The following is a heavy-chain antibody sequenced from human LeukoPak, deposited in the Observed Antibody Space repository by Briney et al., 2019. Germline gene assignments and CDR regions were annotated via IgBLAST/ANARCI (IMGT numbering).Heavy chain of an antibody. V-gene: IGHV3-9*03. CDR1: GFTFDDYA. CDR2: ISWNSGSI. Sequence: GRSLRLSCAASGFTFDDYAMHWVRQAPGKGLEWVSGISWNSGSIGYADSVKGRFTISRDNAKNSLYLQMNSLRAEDMALHYCAKDLYGSSWYYFDYWGQGTLVTVSS. CDR3: AKDLYGSSWYYFDY. J-gene: IGHJ4*02. D-gene: IGHD6-13*01.